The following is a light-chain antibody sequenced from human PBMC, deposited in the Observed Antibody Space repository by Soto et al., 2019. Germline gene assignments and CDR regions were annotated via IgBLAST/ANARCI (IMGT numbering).Light chain of an antibody. CDR1: QTISSW. V-gene: IGKV1-39*01. CDR3: QQSYSTPPIT. J-gene: IGKJ5*01. CDR2: AAS. Sequence: DIQMTQSPSTLSGSVGGRVTITCRASQTISSWLAWYQQKPGKAPKLLIYAASSLQSGVPSRFSGSGSGTDFTLTISSLQPEDFATYYCQQSYSTPPITFGQGTRLEIK.